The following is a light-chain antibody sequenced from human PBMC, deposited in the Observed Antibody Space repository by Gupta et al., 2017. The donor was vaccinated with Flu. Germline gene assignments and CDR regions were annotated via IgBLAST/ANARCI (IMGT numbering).Light chain of an antibody. CDR3: SSYAGSNNV. CDR1: GIDVGGYNY. Sequence: QSALTQPPSASGSPGQSVTIPCTGTGIDVGGYNYVPWDHQRPGKAPKLKIDKVSKRPPGVPDRFSGSKSGNTASLTVSGLQAEDEADYYCSSYAGSNNVFGTGTKVTVL. V-gene: IGLV2-8*01. J-gene: IGLJ1*01. CDR2: KVS.